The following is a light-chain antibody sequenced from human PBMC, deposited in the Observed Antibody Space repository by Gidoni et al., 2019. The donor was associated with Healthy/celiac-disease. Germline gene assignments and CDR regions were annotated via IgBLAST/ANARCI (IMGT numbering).Light chain of an antibody. V-gene: IGKV1-39*01. CDR2: AAS. Sequence: DIQMTQSPSSLSASVGDRVTITCRASQRISSYLNWYQQKPGKAPKLLIYAASSLQSGVPSRFSGSGSGTDFTLTISSLQPEDFATYYCQQSYSTPFTCGPXTKVDIK. CDR3: QQSYSTPFT. CDR1: QRISSY. J-gene: IGKJ3*01.